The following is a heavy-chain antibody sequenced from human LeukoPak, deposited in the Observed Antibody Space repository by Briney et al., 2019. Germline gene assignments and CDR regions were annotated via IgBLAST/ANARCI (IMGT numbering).Heavy chain of an antibody. CDR1: GFTFSSYS. V-gene: IGHV3-21*01. CDR2: IGSSSTYI. Sequence: GGSLRLSCAASGFTFSSYSMNWVRQAPGKGLEWVSSIGSSSTYIYYADSVKGRFTISRDNAKNSLYLQMNSLRAEDTAVYYCARGYCTATSCYFPLKGFDPWGQGTLVTVSS. D-gene: IGHD2-2*01. J-gene: IGHJ5*02. CDR3: ARGYCTATSCYFPLKGFDP.